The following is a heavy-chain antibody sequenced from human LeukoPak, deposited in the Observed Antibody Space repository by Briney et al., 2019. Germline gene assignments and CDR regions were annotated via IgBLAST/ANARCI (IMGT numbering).Heavy chain of an antibody. V-gene: IGHV4-39*07. CDR1: GGSISSSSYY. CDR3: ARRRYYYDSSGYYPGNFDY. Sequence: SETLSLTCTVSGGSISSSSYYWGWIRQPPGKGLEWIGSIYYSGSTYYNPSLKSRVTISVDTSKNQFSLKLSSVTAADTAVYYCARRRYYYDSSGYYPGNFDYRGQGTLVTVSS. J-gene: IGHJ4*02. D-gene: IGHD3-22*01. CDR2: IYYSGST.